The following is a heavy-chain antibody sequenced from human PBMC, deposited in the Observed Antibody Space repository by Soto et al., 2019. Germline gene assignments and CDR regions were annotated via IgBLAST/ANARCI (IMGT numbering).Heavy chain of an antibody. D-gene: IGHD1-20*01. J-gene: IGHJ4*02. CDR1: GFTFSTYS. CDR2: ISGSANYP. Sequence: PGGSLRLSCGASGFTFSTYSMNWVRRGPGKGWQGVSCISGSANYPHSADSLRGRFTISRANAQPSRYLPMTSLRAEDRAVYYWARGGMHNCNDYYFDSGGQGTVVTSPQ. CDR3: ARGGMHNCNDYYFDS. V-gene: IGHV3-21*01.